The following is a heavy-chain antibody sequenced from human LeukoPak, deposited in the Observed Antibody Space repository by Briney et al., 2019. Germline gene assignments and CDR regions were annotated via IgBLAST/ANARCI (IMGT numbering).Heavy chain of an antibody. D-gene: IGHD6-6*01. Sequence: PGGSLRLSCAASVFTFSSYAMSWVRQAPDKGLEWVSAISGSGDSTNDADSVKGRFTISRDTYKNTLYLQMNSLRAEDTAVYYCAKTGGIAARGGWYFDYWGQGTLVTVSS. V-gene: IGHV3-23*01. CDR2: ISGSGDST. CDR1: VFTFSSYA. J-gene: IGHJ4*02. CDR3: AKTGGIAARGGWYFDY.